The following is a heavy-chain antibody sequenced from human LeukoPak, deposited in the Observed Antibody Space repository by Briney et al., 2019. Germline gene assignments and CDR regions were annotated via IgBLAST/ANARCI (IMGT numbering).Heavy chain of an antibody. D-gene: IGHD5-12*01. CDR3: ARSSGYDLYFDY. J-gene: IGHJ4*02. CDR1: GGTLITHY. CDR2: IVPMVGIA. V-gene: IGHV1-69*02. Sequence: SVKVSCKASGGTLITHYISRVRQAPGQGLEWMGRIVPMVGIANYAQKFQGRVTITADKSTSTAYMELSSLRSEDTAVYYCARSSGYDLYFDYWGQGTLVTVSS.